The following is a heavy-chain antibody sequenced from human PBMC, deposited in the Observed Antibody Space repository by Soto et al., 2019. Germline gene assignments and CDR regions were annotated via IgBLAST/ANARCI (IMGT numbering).Heavy chain of an antibody. V-gene: IGHV3-23*01. Sequence: EVQLLESGGGSVQPGGSLRLSCAASGYAFVSYAMSWVRRAPGKGLDWVSALPSSGGFTYYSDSVGGRFTISRDNSNNTLYLQMNSLRAEDTAVYYCARGIVAARSGNWFDPWGQGTLVTVSS. CDR1: GYAFVSYA. CDR2: LPSSGGFT. J-gene: IGHJ5*02. D-gene: IGHD6-6*01. CDR3: ARGIVAARSGNWFDP.